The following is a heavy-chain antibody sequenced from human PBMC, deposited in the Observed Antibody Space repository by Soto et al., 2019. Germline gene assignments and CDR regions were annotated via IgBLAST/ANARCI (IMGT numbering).Heavy chain of an antibody. CDR2: INWDGGKI. CDR1: GFSVVDYA. CDR3: VKDYGRHSGDGMHI. J-gene: IGHJ3*02. V-gene: IGHV3-9*01. Sequence: EVQLAESGGGLVEPGRSLRLSCAASGFSVVDYAMHWVRQGPGKGLERVSGINWDGGKIGYADSLKGRFTMSSDSAKNSLFLQMSGLRADDTALYYCVKDYGRHSGDGMHIWGPGTKVTVSS. D-gene: IGHD2-8*01.